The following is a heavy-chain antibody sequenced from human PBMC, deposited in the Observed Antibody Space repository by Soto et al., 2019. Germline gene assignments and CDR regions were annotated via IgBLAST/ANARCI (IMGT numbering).Heavy chain of an antibody. CDR2: ISGSGGST. V-gene: IGHV3-23*01. CDR3: AKVLVDTIYYCHV. D-gene: IGHD5-12*01. J-gene: IGHJ6*04. CDR1: GFTFSSYA. Sequence: GGSLRLSCAASGFTFSSYAMSWVRQAPGKGLEWVSAISGSGGSTYYADSVKGRFTISRDNSKNTLYLQMNSLRAEDTAVYDCAKVLVDTIYYCHVSGKVTKLTVSS.